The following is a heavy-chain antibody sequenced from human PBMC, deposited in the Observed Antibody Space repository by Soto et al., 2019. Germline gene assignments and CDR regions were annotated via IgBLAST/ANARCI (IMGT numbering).Heavy chain of an antibody. CDR1: GFTFSSYG. J-gene: IGHJ4*02. CDR2: IWYDGSNK. D-gene: IGHD5-18*01. CDR3: ARDSDTAMVPKNFGY. Sequence: GGSLRLSCAASGFTFSSYGMHWVRQAPGKGLEWVAVIWYDGSNKYYADSVKGRFTISRDNSKNTLYLQMNSLRAEDTVVYYCARDSDTAMVPKNFGYWGQGTLVTVSS. V-gene: IGHV3-33*01.